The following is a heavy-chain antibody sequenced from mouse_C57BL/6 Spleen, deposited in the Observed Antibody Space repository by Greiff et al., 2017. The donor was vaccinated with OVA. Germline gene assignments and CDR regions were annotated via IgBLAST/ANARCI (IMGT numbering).Heavy chain of an antibody. V-gene: IGHV1-19*01. CDR2: INPYNGGT. Sequence: VQLQQSGPVLVKPGASVKMSCKASGYTFTDYYMNWVKQSHGKSLEWIGVINPYNGGTSYNQKFKGKATLTVDKSSSTAYMERNSLTSEDAAVYYCARRGDYDNYAMDYWGQGTSVTVSS. J-gene: IGHJ4*01. D-gene: IGHD2-4*01. CDR3: ARRGDYDNYAMDY. CDR1: GYTFTDYY.